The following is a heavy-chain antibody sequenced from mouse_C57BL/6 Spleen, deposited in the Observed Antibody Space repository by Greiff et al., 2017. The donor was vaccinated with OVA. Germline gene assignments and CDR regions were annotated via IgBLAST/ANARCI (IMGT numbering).Heavy chain of an antibody. J-gene: IGHJ2*01. CDR3: ARSKEVYGSSFFDY. CDR1: GYTFTDYY. D-gene: IGHD1-1*01. V-gene: IGHV1-26*01. CDR2: INPNNGGT. Sequence: EVQLQQSGPELVKPGASVKISCKASGYTFTDYYMNWVKQSHGKSLEWIGDINPNNGGTSYNQKFKGKATLTVDKSSSTAYMELRSLTSDDSAVYYCARSKEVYGSSFFDYWGQGTTLTVSS.